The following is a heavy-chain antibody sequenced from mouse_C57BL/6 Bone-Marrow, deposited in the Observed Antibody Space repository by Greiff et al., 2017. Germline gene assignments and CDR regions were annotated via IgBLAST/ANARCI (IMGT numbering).Heavy chain of an antibody. CDR2: IDPENGDT. V-gene: IGHV14-4*01. Sequence: EVKVVESGAELVRPGASVKLSCTASGFNIKDDYMHWVKQRPEQGLEWIGWIDPENGDTEYASKFQGKATITADTSSNTAYLQLSSLTSEDTAVYYCTTYPSVVATEGFGYYAMDYWGQGTSVTVSS. D-gene: IGHD1-1*01. J-gene: IGHJ4*01. CDR1: GFNIKDDY. CDR3: TTYPSVVATEGFGYYAMDY.